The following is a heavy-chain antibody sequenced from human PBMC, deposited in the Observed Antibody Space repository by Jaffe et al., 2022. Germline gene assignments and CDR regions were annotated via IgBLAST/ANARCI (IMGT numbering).Heavy chain of an antibody. CDR2: IYHSGST. J-gene: IGHJ4*02. V-gene: IGHV4-38-2*01. CDR1: GYSISSGYY. D-gene: IGHD7-27*01. CDR3: ARTPWHVGIYFDY. Sequence: QVQLQESGPGLVKPSETLSLTCAVSGYSISSGYYWGWIRQPPGKGLEWIGSIYHSGSTYYNPSLKSRVTISVDTSKNQFSLKLSSVTAADTAVYYCARTPWHVGIYFDYWGQGTLVTVSS.